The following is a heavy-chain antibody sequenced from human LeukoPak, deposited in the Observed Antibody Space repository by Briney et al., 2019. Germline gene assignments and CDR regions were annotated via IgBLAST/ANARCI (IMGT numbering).Heavy chain of an antibody. V-gene: IGHV3-23*01. J-gene: IGHJ5*02. Sequence: PGGSLRLSCAASGFTFSSYAMSWVRQAPGKGLEWVSAISGSGGSTYYADSVKGRFTISRDNSKNTLYLQMNSLRAEDTAVYYCAKDSDYYDSSGYYYWFDPWGQGTLVTVSS. CDR2: ISGSGGST. D-gene: IGHD3-22*01. CDR1: GFTFSSYA. CDR3: AKDSDYYDSSGYYYWFDP.